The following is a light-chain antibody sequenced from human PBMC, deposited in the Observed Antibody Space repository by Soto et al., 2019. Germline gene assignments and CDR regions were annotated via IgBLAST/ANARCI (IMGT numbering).Light chain of an antibody. Sequence: DIQITHSPCSLSASGQDRVTITSRASQGIEGFLAWYQQKPGTAPKLLVYGTSTLQVGVPSRFSGSGWGTDFTLTISSVQPEDVATYYCQKYNKAPWKFGQGTKVDI. V-gene: IGKV1-27*01. J-gene: IGKJ1*01. CDR1: QGIEGF. CDR2: GTS. CDR3: QKYNKAPWK.